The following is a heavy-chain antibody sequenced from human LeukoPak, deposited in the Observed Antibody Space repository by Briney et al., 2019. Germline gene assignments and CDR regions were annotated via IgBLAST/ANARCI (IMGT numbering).Heavy chain of an antibody. CDR3: ARDEMVRGVIRFDP. D-gene: IGHD3-10*01. Sequence: ASVKVSCKASGYTFTSYDINWVRQATGQGLEWMGWMNPNSGNTGYAQKFQGRVTITRNTSISTAYMELSSLRSEDTAVYYCARDEMVRGVIRFDPWGQGTLVTVSS. V-gene: IGHV1-8*03. J-gene: IGHJ5*02. CDR1: GYTFTSYD. CDR2: MNPNSGNT.